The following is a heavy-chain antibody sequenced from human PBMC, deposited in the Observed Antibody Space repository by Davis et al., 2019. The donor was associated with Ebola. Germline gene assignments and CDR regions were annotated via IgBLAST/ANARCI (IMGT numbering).Heavy chain of an antibody. CDR1: GFTFSDYY. V-gene: IGHV3-11*04. D-gene: IGHD2-21*01. Sequence: GESLKISCAASGFTFSDYYMSWIRQAPGKGLEWVSYISSSGSTIYYADSVKGRFTISRDNAKNSLYLQMNSLRVEDTAVYSCARDNHGHTYLGFDPWGQGTLVTVSS. CDR2: ISSSGSTI. CDR3: ARDNHGHTYLGFDP. J-gene: IGHJ5*02.